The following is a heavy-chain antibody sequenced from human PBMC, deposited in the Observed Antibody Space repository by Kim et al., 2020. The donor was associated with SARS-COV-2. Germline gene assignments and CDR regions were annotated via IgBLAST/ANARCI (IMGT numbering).Heavy chain of an antibody. J-gene: IGHJ4*02. D-gene: IGHD3-10*01. CDR2: ISAYNGNT. CDR3: ARDSAGGSGSYYMRGAAVVAAYFDY. V-gene: IGHV1-18*01. CDR1: GYTFTSYG. Sequence: ASVKVSCKASGYTFTSYGISWVRQAPGQGLEWMGWISAYNGNTNYAQKIQGRVTMTTDTSTSTAYMELRSLRSDDTAVYYCARDSAGGSGSYYMRGAAVVAAYFDYWGQGTLVTVSS.